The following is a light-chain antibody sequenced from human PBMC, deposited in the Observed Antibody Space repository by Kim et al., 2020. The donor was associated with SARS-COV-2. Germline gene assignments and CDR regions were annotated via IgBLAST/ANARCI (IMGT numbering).Light chain of an antibody. CDR3: QSADSSGTYVV. J-gene: IGLJ2*01. V-gene: IGLV3-25*03. Sequence: SHGQTARITCSGDALPKQYAYWYQQKPGQAPVLVIYKDSERPSGIPERFSGSSSGTTVTLTISGVQAEDEADYYCQSADSSGTYVVFGGGTQLTVL. CDR1: ALPKQY. CDR2: KDS.